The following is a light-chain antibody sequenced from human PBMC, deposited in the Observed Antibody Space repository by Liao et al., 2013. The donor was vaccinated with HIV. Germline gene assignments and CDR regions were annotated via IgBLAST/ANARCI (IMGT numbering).Light chain of an antibody. J-gene: IGLJ3*02. Sequence: SYELTQPPSVSVAPGKTARITCGGNNIGSKSVHWYQQKPGQAPVLVIYYDSDRPSGIPERFSGSNSGNTATLTISRVEAGDEADYYCQVWHFTSDHRVFGGGTRLTVL. CDR2: YDS. V-gene: IGLV3-21*04. CDR3: QVWHFTSDHRV. CDR1: NIGSKS.